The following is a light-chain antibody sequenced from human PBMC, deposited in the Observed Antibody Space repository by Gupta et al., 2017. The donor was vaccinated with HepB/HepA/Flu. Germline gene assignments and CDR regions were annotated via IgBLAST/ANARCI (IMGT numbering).Light chain of an antibody. CDR2: WAS. V-gene: IGKV4-1*01. Sequence: DIVMTQSPDSLAMSMGERATINCKSSQSVLYSSNNKNYLAWYQQKPGQPPKLLIYWASTRESGVPDRFSGSGSGTDSTLTISSLQAEDVAVYYCQQYYSTSYTFGQGTKLEIK. J-gene: IGKJ2*01. CDR3: QQYYSTSYT. CDR1: QSVLYSSNNKNY.